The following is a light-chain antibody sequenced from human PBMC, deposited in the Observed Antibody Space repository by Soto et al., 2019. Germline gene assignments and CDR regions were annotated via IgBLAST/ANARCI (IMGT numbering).Light chain of an antibody. V-gene: IGKV3-15*01. Sequence: EMVMTQSPATLSVSPGERVTLSCRASESLSTYLAWYQQKPGQAPRLLIYGASTKATGIPARFSGSGSATDFTLTISSLQPEDFAVYYCQSYNDWPFTFGQGTK. J-gene: IGKJ2*01. CDR2: GAS. CDR3: QSYNDWPFT. CDR1: ESLSTY.